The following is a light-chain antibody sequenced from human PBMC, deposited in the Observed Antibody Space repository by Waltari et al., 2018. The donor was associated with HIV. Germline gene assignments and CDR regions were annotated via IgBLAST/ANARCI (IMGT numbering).Light chain of an antibody. J-gene: IGLJ2*01. Sequence: QSALTPPASVSGSRGQSITISCTGTSSDVGRYNLVSWYQQHPGKAPKLMIYEGSKRPSGVSNRFSGSKSGNTASLTISGLQTEDEADYYCCSYAGNREIFGGGTKLTVL. V-gene: IGLV2-23*01. CDR3: CSYAGNREI. CDR2: EGS. CDR1: SSDVGRYNL.